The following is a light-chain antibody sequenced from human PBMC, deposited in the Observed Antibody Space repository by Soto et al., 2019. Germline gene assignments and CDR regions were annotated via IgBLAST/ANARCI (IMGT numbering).Light chain of an antibody. CDR1: QSISSW. Sequence: DIQMTQSPSTLSASVGDRVTITCRASQSISSWLAWYLQKPGKAPKLLIYKASTLQDGVPSRFSGSGSGTVFTLTISSLQPDDFATYYCQQYSSYSPYTFGQGTKLEIK. J-gene: IGKJ2*01. CDR2: KAS. V-gene: IGKV1-5*03. CDR3: QQYSSYSPYT.